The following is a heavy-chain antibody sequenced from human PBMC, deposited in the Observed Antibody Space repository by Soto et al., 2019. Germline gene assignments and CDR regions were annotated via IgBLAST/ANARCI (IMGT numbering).Heavy chain of an antibody. D-gene: IGHD1-1*01. CDR1: EFIVSNTY. Sequence: EVQLVESGGGLVQPGGSLRLSCVASEFIVSNTYMSWVSKAPGKGLEWVSLLHSGGSTNYADSVKGRFTISRDNSKNPLYLQMNSLRAADTAIFYCAGKFRTTGAFDVWGQGTMVTVSS. J-gene: IGHJ3*01. CDR3: AGKFRTTGAFDV. CDR2: LHSGGST. V-gene: IGHV3-66*01.